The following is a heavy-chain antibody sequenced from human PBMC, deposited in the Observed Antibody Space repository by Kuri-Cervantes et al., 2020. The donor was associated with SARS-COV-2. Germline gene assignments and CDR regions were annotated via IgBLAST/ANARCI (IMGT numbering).Heavy chain of an antibody. V-gene: IGHV3-13*05. D-gene: IGHD6-19*01. Sequence: LSLTCAASGFTFSSYDMHWVRQATGKGLEWVSAIGTAGDPYYPGSVKGRFTISRENAKNSLYLQMNSLRAGDTAVYYCARDPGGSGCTSVGFDPWGQGTLVTVSS. J-gene: IGHJ5*02. CDR1: GFTFSSYD. CDR2: IGTAGDP. CDR3: ARDPGGSGCTSVGFDP.